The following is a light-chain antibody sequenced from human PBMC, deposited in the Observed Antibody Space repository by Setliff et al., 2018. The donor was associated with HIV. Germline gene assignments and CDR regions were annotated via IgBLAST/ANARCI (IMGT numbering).Light chain of an antibody. CDR3: NSYTSASTQV. Sequence: QSVLTQPASVSGSPGQSITISCTGTSSDIGTFTFVSWYQQYPGKAPKLLIYEVTERPSGISARFSGFKSGNTASLTISGLQADDEADYYCNSYTSASTQVFGTGTKVTVL. CDR1: SSDIGTFTF. CDR2: EVT. V-gene: IGLV2-14*03. J-gene: IGLJ1*01.